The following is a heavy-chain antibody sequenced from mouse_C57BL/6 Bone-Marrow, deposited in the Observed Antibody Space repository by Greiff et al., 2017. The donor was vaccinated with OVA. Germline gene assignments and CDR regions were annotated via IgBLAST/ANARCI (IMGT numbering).Heavy chain of an antibody. V-gene: IGHV5-12*01. CDR1: GFTFSDFY. CDR2: ISNGGGST. Sequence: EVMLVESGGGLVQPGGSLKLSCAASGFTFSDFYMYWIRQTPEKRLEWVAYISNGGGSTYYPDTVKGRFTISRDNAKNTLYLQMSRLKSEDKAMYYCARLDAMDYWGQGTSVTVSS. J-gene: IGHJ4*01. CDR3: ARLDAMDY.